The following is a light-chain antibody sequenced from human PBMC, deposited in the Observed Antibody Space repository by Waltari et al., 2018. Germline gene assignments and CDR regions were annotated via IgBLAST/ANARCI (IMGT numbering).Light chain of an antibody. CDR2: DTS. J-gene: IGKJ1*01. CDR3: QHYNNYS. CDR1: QGISSQ. Sequence: AIQLTQSPSSLSASVGDSVTISCRASQGISSQLAWYQQKPGKAPKLLIPDTSPVESGVPLRFSGSGSGTEFTLTINGLQPDDFATYYCQHYNNYSFGQGTRVEIK. V-gene: IGKV1D-13*01.